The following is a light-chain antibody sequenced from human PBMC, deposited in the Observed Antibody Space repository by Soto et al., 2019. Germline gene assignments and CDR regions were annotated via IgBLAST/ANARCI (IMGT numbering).Light chain of an antibody. V-gene: IGKV3-20*01. CDR2: GAA. CDR1: QRITWDY. Sequence: EIVLTQSPDTLSLSPGERATLSCRAGQRITWDYIAWYQQKPGQAPRLLIYGAATRATGIPDRFSGSGYRKNFTLTISRLEPEDFATYYCPKYGGAPYTFGQGTNLEIK. CDR3: PKYGGAPYT. J-gene: IGKJ2*01.